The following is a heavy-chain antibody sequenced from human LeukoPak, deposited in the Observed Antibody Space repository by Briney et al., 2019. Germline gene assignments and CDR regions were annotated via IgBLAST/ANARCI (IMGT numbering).Heavy chain of an antibody. CDR3: ARTSSGSYYFDY. CDR1: GGTFSSYA. V-gene: IGHV1-69*06. CDR2: IIPIFGTA. D-gene: IGHD3-10*01. J-gene: IGHJ4*02. Sequence: SVKVSCKASGGTFSSYAISWVRQAPGQGLEWMGGIIPIFGTANYAQKFQGRVTITADKSTSTAYMELSSLRSEDTAVYYCARTSSGSYYFDYWGQGTLVTVSS.